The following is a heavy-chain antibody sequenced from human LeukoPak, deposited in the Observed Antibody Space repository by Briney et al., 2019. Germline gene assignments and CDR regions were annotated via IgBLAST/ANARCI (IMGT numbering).Heavy chain of an antibody. J-gene: IGHJ4*02. CDR3: ARRYKDMVVVPAVFYFDY. D-gene: IGHD2-2*01. CDR2: VYYSGST. V-gene: IGHV4-39*02. Sequence: PSETLSLTCNVSVASMGSDSYSWVWLRQPPGKALEWIGSVYYSGSTYYTPSLKSRVTISVDMSRNHFSLRLNSVAAADTAVYYCARRYKDMVVVPAVFYFDYWGRGILVTVSS. CDR1: VASMGSDSYS.